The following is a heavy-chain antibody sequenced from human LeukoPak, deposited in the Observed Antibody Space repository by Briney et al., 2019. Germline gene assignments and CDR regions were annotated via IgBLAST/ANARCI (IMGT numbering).Heavy chain of an antibody. CDR2: ISSSSSTI. CDR3: ASLTLFDY. D-gene: IGHD2-15*01. V-gene: IGHV3-48*04. J-gene: IGHJ4*02. Sequence: GGSLRLSCAASGFTFSSYSMNWVRRAPGKGLEWVSYISSSSSTIYYADSVKGRFTISRDNAKNSLYLQMNSLRAEDTAVYYCASLTLFDYWGQGTLVTVSS. CDR1: GFTFSSYS.